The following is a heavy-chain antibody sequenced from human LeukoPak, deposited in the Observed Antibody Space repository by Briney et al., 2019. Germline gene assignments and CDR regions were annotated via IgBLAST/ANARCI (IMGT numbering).Heavy chain of an antibody. Sequence: PSETLSLTCTVSGGSISSYNWNWIRQPAGKGPEWIGRINTSGSTNSNPSLKSRLTMSVDTSKSQFFLKVSSVTAADTAVYYCARDSSYYYDNSGYSALDYWGQGTLVTVSS. V-gene: IGHV4-4*07. CDR2: INTSGST. J-gene: IGHJ4*02. D-gene: IGHD3-22*01. CDR1: GGSISSYN. CDR3: ARDSSYYYDNSGYSALDY.